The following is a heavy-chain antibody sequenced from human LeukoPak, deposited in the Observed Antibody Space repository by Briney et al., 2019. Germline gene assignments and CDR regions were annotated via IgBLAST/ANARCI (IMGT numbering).Heavy chain of an antibody. CDR3: ARDPTRKLRKEGIDY. CDR1: GFTFSSYG. CDR2: IWYDGSNK. Sequence: GGSLRLSCAASGFTFSSYGMHWVRQAPGKGLEWVAVIWYDGSNKYYADSVKGRFTISRDNSKNTLYLQMNSLRAEDTAVYYCARDPTRKLRKEGIDYWGQGTLVTVSS. V-gene: IGHV3-33*01. D-gene: IGHD1-14*01. J-gene: IGHJ4*02.